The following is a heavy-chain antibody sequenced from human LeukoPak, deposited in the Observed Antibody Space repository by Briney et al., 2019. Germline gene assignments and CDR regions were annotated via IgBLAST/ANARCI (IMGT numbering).Heavy chain of an antibody. Sequence: GGSLRLSCAASGFTFSSYSMNWVRQGPGKGLEWVAVISYDGSNKYYADSVKGRFTISRDNSKDTLYLQMNSLRAEDTAVYYCAKDWSDIVLMVYAIQDYYYMDVWGKGTTVTVSS. J-gene: IGHJ6*03. D-gene: IGHD2-8*01. CDR2: ISYDGSNK. CDR3: AKDWSDIVLMVYAIQDYYYMDV. CDR1: GFTFSSYS. V-gene: IGHV3-30*18.